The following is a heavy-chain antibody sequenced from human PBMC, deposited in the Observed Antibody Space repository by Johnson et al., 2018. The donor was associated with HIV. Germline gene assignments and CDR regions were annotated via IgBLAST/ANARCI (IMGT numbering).Heavy chain of an antibody. D-gene: IGHD3-22*01. Sequence: QMLLVESGGGVVQPGRSLRLSCAASGFTFSSYAMHWVRQAPGKGLEWVAVISYDGSNKYYADSVKGRFTISRDNSKNTLYLQMNSLRAEDTAVYYCARDRAIVVAYDAFDIWGQGTMVTVSS. J-gene: IGHJ3*02. CDR3: ARDRAIVVAYDAFDI. CDR2: ISYDGSNK. V-gene: IGHV3-30-3*01. CDR1: GFTFSSYA.